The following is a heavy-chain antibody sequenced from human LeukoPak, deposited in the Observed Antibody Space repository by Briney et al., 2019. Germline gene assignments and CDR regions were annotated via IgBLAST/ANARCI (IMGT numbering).Heavy chain of an antibody. CDR3: ARGGYYYDSSGYSPPDY. D-gene: IGHD3-22*01. CDR1: GYSFTMYG. Sequence: GASVKVSCRASGYSFTMYGISWVRQAPGQGLEWVGWISAYNGNTDYAQKFQGRVTMTRDTSISTAYMELSRLRSDDTAVYYCARGGYYYDSSGYSPPDYWGQGTLVTVSS. V-gene: IGHV1-18*01. CDR2: ISAYNGNT. J-gene: IGHJ4*02.